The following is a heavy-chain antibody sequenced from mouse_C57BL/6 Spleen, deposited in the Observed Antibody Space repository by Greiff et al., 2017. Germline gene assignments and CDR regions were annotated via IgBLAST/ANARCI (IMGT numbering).Heavy chain of an antibody. Sequence: EVQGVESGGGLVQPGGSLKLSCAASGFTFSDYYMYWVRQTPEKRLEWVAYISNGGGSTYYPDTVKGRFTISRDNAKNTLYLQMSRLKSEDTAMYYCARHGPITTVVATNAMDYWGQGTSVTVSS. CDR1: GFTFSDYY. CDR3: ARHGPITTVVATNAMDY. CDR2: ISNGGGST. V-gene: IGHV5-12*01. D-gene: IGHD1-1*01. J-gene: IGHJ4*01.